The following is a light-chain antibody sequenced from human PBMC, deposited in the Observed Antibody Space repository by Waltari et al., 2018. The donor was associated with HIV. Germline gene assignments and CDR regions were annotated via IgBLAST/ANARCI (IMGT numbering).Light chain of an antibody. J-gene: IGKJ4*02. V-gene: IGKV1-5*01. CDR3: QQYHSYPVT. CDR1: QNSNRW. Sequence: DIQVTQSPATLSASVGDRVAISCRASQNSNRWFAWYQHRPGQPPKFLIYPASSLECGVPPRFSGSGSVTLFTLTIHSLQPADFATYDCQQYHSYPVTFGGRTKVESK. CDR2: PAS.